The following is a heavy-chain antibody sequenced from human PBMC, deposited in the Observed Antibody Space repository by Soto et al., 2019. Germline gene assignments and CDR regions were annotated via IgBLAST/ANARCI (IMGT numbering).Heavy chain of an antibody. V-gene: IGHV3-30-3*01. CDR3: VHHLYSSHDY. D-gene: IGHD6-13*01. CDR2: ISYDGSNK. Sequence: QVQLVESGGGVVQPGRSLRLSCAASGFTFSSYAMHWVRQAPGKGLEWVAVISYDGSNKYYADSVKGRFTIYRDNSKNTMYLQMNSLRAEDTAVYYCVHHLYSSHDYWGQGTLVTVSS. J-gene: IGHJ4*02. CDR1: GFTFSSYA.